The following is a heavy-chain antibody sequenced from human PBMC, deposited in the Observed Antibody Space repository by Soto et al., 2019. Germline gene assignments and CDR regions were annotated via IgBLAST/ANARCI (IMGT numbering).Heavy chain of an antibody. Sequence: QVQLVESGGDVVQPGRSLRLSCAASGFTFSTYAMHWVRQAPDKGLEWVAVISDDGRTKHHADSLKGRFTISRDNFKNTLYLQMNSLRAEDTAVYYCARTYGDYQNFYYYYGMDVWGQGTTVTVSS. CDR3: ARTYGDYQNFYYYYGMDV. CDR2: ISDDGRTK. D-gene: IGHD4-17*01. CDR1: GFTFSTYA. V-gene: IGHV3-30*04. J-gene: IGHJ6*02.